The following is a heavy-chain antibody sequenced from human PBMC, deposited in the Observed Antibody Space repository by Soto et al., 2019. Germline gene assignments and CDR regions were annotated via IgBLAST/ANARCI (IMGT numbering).Heavy chain of an antibody. Sequence: QVQLVQSGAEVKKPGASVKVSCKASGYTFTGYYMHWVRQAPGQGLEWMGWINPNSGGTNYAQKFQGWVTMTRDTSXSTAYMELSRLRSDDTAVYYCAREVTMVPGSYGMDVWGQGTTVTVSS. CDR1: GYTFTGYY. D-gene: IGHD3-10*01. J-gene: IGHJ6*02. CDR3: AREVTMVPGSYGMDV. CDR2: INPNSGGT. V-gene: IGHV1-2*04.